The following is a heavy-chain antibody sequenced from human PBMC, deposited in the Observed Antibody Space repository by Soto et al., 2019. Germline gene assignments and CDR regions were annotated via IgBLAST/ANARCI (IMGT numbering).Heavy chain of an antibody. CDR1: GFTFSSYA. J-gene: IGHJ3*02. Sequence: EVQLLESGGGLVQPGGSLRLSCAASGFTFSSYAMSWVRQAPGKGLECVSGISGSGGTTYNADSLKGRFTISRDNSKNTLYLQMNSLSAEDTAVYYCAKEMTEAVGLDTFDIWGQGTMVTVAS. V-gene: IGHV3-23*01. CDR3: AKEMTEAVGLDTFDI. CDR2: ISGSGGTT.